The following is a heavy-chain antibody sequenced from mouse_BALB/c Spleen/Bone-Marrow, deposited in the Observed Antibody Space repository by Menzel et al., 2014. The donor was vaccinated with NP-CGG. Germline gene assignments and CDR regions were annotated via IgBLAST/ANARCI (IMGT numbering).Heavy chain of an antibody. J-gene: IGHJ2*01. CDR3: ARHHRFAYYFDY. Sequence: VQLQQSGPVLVRPGASVKLSCKASGYTFTNSWLHWAKQRPGQGLDWIGEIHPNSGNTNSNEKFKGKATLTVDTSSSTDFVDLSSLTYEDSAVYCCARHHRFAYYFDYWGQGTTLTVSS. V-gene: IGHV1S130*01. CDR2: IHPNSGNT. CDR1: GYTFTNSW. D-gene: IGHD2-14*01.